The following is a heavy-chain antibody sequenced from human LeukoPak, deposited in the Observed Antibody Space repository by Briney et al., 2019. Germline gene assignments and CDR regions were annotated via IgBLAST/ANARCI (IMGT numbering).Heavy chain of an antibody. V-gene: IGHV4-59*01. D-gene: IGHD6-19*01. CDR3: TRPYSSGWYGTFSI. Sequence: PSEPLSLTCTVSGGSITSYYWSWMRQPPGKGLEWLGHVFHSGSTNYNPSLKSRVTISVDTSKNQFSLKLSSVTAADTAVYYCTRPYSSGWYGTFSIWGQGTMVTVSS. CDR1: GGSITSYY. J-gene: IGHJ3*02. CDR2: VFHSGST.